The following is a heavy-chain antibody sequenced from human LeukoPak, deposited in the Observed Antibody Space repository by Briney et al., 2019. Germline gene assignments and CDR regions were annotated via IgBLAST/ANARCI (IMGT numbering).Heavy chain of an antibody. J-gene: IGHJ2*01. Sequence: GGSLRLSCAASGFTVGSKYMNWVRQAPGKGLEWVSIIYSGSSTYYADSVKGRSTVSRDDSKNTLYLQMNSLRADDTAMYYCATVGDHYHWYLDLWGRGTLVSVSS. D-gene: IGHD3-10*01. CDR2: IYSGSST. V-gene: IGHV3-53*01. CDR1: GFTVGSKY. CDR3: ATVGDHYHWYLDL.